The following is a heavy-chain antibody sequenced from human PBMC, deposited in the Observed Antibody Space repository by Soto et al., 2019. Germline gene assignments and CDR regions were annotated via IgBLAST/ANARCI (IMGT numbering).Heavy chain of an antibody. D-gene: IGHD6-19*01. CDR3: ARGRAVAGTFSHWFDP. Sequence: SETLSLTGTVSGASISYVGYSWSWIRKSPGKGPEWIGYISHLENTYLHRCFTSQLTMSIDRTRNQFSLKLSFVAAADMAVYYCARGRAVAGTFSHWFDPWGQGTLVT. CDR2: ISHLENT. J-gene: IGHJ5*02. V-gene: IGHV4-30-2*06. CDR1: GASISYVGYS.